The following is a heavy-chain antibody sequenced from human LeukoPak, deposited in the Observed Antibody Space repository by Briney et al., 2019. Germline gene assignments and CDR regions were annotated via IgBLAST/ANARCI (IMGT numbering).Heavy chain of an antibody. CDR1: GYTFTGYY. CDR2: INPNSGGT. Sequence: ASVKVSCKASGYTFTGYYMHWVRQAPGQGLEWIGWINPNSGGTNYAQKFQGRVTMTRDTSISTAYMELSRLRSDDTAVYYCARVLYYYDSSGYYRDYYYYYYMDVWGKGTTVTVSS. V-gene: IGHV1-2*02. D-gene: IGHD3-22*01. J-gene: IGHJ6*03. CDR3: ARVLYYYDSSGYYRDYYYYYYMDV.